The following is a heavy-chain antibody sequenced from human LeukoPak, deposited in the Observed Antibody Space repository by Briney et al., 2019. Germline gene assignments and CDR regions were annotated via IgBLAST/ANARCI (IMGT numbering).Heavy chain of an antibody. CDR3: ATVYDSSGYLTFDY. V-gene: IGHV1-18*01. Sequence: RGASVKVSCKASGYTFTSYGISWVRQAPGQGLEWMGWTSAYNGNTNYAQKLQGRVTMTTDTSTSTAYMELSSLRSEDTAVYYCATVYDSSGYLTFDYWGQGTLVTVSS. D-gene: IGHD3-22*01. J-gene: IGHJ4*02. CDR2: TSAYNGNT. CDR1: GYTFTSYG.